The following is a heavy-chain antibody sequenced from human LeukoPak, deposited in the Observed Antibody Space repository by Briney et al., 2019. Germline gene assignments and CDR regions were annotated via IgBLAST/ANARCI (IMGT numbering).Heavy chain of an antibody. CDR1: GGSLSGHY. J-gene: IGHJ4*02. Sequence: SSETLSPTCAVYGGSLSGHYWSWIRQPPGKGLEWIGEINHSGSTNYNPSLKSRVTISVDTSKNQFSLSLSSVTAADTAVYYCARGLYGDYYFDYWGQGTLVTVSS. D-gene: IGHD4-17*01. V-gene: IGHV4-34*01. CDR2: INHSGST. CDR3: ARGLYGDYYFDY.